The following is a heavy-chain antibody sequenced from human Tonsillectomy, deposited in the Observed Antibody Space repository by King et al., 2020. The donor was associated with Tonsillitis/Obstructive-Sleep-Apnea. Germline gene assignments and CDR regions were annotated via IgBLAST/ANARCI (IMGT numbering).Heavy chain of an antibody. CDR2: ISYDGSNK. CDR3: AKTTVTPYYFDY. J-gene: IGHJ4*02. CDR1: GFTFSSYG. V-gene: IGHV3-30*18. D-gene: IGHD4-11*01. Sequence: HVQLVESGGGVVQPGRSLRRSFAASGFTFSSYGMHWVRQAPGKGLEWVAVISYDGSNKYYADSVKGRFTISRDNSKNTLYLQMNSLRAEDTAVYYCAKTTVTPYYFDYWGQGTLVTVSS.